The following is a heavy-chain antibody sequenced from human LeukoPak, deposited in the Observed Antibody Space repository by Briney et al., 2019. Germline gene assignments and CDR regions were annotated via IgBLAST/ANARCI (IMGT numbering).Heavy chain of an antibody. CDR3: AREFSYGSNGRGFDY. Sequence: SETLSLTCTVSSGSISSYYWSWIRQPAGKGLEWIGRILTSGSTNYNPSLQSRVTMSVDASKNQFSLKLNSMTAADTAVYYCAREFSYGSNGRGFDYWGQGTLVTVSS. V-gene: IGHV4-4*07. D-gene: IGHD4-17*01. CDR2: ILTSGST. CDR1: SGSISSYY. J-gene: IGHJ4*02.